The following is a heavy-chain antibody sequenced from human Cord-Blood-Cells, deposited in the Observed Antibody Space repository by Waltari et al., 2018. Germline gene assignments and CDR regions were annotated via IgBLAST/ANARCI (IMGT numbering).Heavy chain of an antibody. J-gene: IGHJ6*03. CDR1: GFTFSSYS. CDR3: ARAPAVHLYYYMDV. V-gene: IGHV3-21*01. Sequence: EVQLVESGGGLVKPGGSLRLSCAASGFTFSSYSMNWVRQAPGKGLEGVSSISSSSSYIYYADSVKGRFTISRDNAKNSLYLQMNSLRAEDTAVYYCARAPAVHLYYYMDVWGKGTTVTVSS. D-gene: IGHD6-13*01. CDR2: ISSSSSYI.